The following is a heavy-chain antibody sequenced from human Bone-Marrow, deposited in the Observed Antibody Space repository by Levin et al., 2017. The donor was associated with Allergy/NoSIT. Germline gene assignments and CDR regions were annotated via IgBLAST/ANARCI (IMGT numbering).Heavy chain of an antibody. J-gene: IGHJ3*02. Sequence: AGGSLRLSCEASGFTFGHFAMHWVRQSPGKGLEWAAALTYDGSNEYYADSVKGRFSISRDNDKDTFFLQMSRLRVEDTAVYYCVRDGYGRAAYAFDIWGPGTVVTVSS. V-gene: IGHV3-30-3*01. CDR3: VRDGYGRAAYAFDI. D-gene: IGHD5-18*01. CDR1: GFTFGHFA. CDR2: LTYDGSNE.